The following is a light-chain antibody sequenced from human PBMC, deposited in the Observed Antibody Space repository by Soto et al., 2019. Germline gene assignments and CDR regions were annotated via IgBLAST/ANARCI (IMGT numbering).Light chain of an antibody. CDR3: QQYNNWPPIT. CDR1: QSVSNN. CDR2: GAS. Sequence: EILLTQXXXXLXLXPXERATLSXRAIQSVSNNYLAWYQQKPGQAPRLLIYGASTRATGIPARFSGSGSGTEFTLTISSLQSEDFAVYYCQQYNNWPPITFGQGTRLEIK. V-gene: IGKV3-15*01. J-gene: IGKJ5*01.